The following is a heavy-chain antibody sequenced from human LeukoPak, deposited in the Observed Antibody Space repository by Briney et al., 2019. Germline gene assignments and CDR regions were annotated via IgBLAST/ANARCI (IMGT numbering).Heavy chain of an antibody. V-gene: IGHV4-4*02. Sequence: PSETLSLTCAVSGDSISTNHWWSWVRQPPGKGLEWIGEVYHSGSTNYNPSLKSRVTISVDKSKNLFSLKLTSVTAADTAMYYCSSPRWDYWGQGTLVTVSS. D-gene: IGHD5-24*01. CDR1: GDSISTNHW. CDR2: VYHSGST. CDR3: SSPRWDY. J-gene: IGHJ4*02.